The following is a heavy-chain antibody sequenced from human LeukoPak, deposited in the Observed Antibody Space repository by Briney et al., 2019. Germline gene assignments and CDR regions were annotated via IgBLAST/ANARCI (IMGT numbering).Heavy chain of an antibody. V-gene: IGHV4-59*08. CDR3: ARRGAPSKFYYFDS. D-gene: IGHD1-26*01. Sequence: SETLSLTCTVSGGSLTTYYWAWIRQPPGKGLEWIGFVSKTGNTNYNPSLKSRATISVDTSKNTFSLKLSSVTAADTAVYFCARRGAPSKFYYFDSWGQGTLVTVSS. CDR1: GGSLTTYY. CDR2: VSKTGNT. J-gene: IGHJ4*02.